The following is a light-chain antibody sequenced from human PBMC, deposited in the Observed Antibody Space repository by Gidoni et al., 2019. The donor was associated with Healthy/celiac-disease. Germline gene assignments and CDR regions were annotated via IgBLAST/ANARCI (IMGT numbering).Light chain of an antibody. CDR3: QQYYSTPIT. CDR2: GAS. CDR1: QSVLYSSNNKNY. V-gene: IGKV4-1*01. J-gene: IGKJ5*01. Sequence: DIVMTQSPDSLAASLGERATINCKSSQSVLYSSNNKNYLAWYQQKPGQPPKLLIYGASTRESGVPERFSGSGSGTDFTLTISSLQAEDVAVYYCQQYYSTPITFGQGTRLEIK.